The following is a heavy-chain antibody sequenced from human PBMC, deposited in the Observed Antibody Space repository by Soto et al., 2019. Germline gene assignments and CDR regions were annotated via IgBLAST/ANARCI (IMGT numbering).Heavy chain of an antibody. D-gene: IGHD3-16*01. CDR3: ARSESVWGRGDYFDY. V-gene: IGHV1-18*01. CDR1: GYTFTSYG. J-gene: IGHJ4*02. Sequence: QVQLVQSGAEVKKPGASVKVSCKASGYTFTSYGISWVRQAPGQGLEWMGWISAYNGNTNYAQKLQGRVTMTTDTSTSTAYMELRSVRSDDTAVYYCARSESVWGRGDYFDYWGQGTLVTVSS. CDR2: ISAYNGNT.